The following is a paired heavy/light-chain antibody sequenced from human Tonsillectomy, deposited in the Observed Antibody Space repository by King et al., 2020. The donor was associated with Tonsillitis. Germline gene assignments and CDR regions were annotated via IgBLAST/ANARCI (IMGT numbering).Light chain of an antibody. V-gene: IGKV3-11*01. J-gene: IGKJ2*01. CDR2: DAS. CDR3: QQRSNWPSIYT. CDR1: QSVNSY. Sequence: EIVLTQSPATLSLSPGERATLSCRASQSVNSYLAWYQQKPGQAPRLLIYDASNRATGIPARFSGSGSGTDFTLTISTLEPEDFAVYYCQQRSNWPSIYTFGQGTKLEIK.
Heavy chain of an antibody. V-gene: IGHV4-59*01. Sequence: QVQLQESGPGLVKPSETLSLTCTVSGGSISSYYWSWIRQPPGKGLEWIGYIYHSGSSNYNPSLKSRVTMSVDTSKNQFSLKLTSVTAADTAVYFCASSTYFDSSGYRLGAFDIWGQGTMVTVSS. CDR2: IYHSGSS. J-gene: IGHJ3*02. D-gene: IGHD3-22*01. CDR1: GGSISSYY. CDR3: ASSTYFDSSGYRLGAFDI.